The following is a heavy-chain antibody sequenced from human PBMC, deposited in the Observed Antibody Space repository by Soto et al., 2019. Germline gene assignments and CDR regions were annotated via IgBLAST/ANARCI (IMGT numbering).Heavy chain of an antibody. J-gene: IGHJ4*02. Sequence: PGGSLRLSCAASGFTFRTYTMNWVRQAPGKGLEWVSAINGGDGDTYYADSVKGRFTISRDNSKNTLYLQMNSLRAEDTAVYYCANLVESASSYWGQGTLVTVSS. D-gene: IGHD2-2*01. CDR1: GFTFRTYT. V-gene: IGHV3-23*01. CDR2: INGGDGDT. CDR3: ANLVESASSY.